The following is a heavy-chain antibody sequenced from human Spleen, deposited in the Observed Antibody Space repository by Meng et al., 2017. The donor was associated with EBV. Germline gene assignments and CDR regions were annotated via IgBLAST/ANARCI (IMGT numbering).Heavy chain of an antibody. CDR2: IYYSGST. Sequence: QVQLQESGPGLVKPSQTLSLTCAVSGGSISSGGYYWSWIRQPPGKGLEWIGYIYYSGSTYYNPSLKSRVTISVDMSKNQFSLKLSSVTAADTAVYYRARGGDSDYEHAYWGQGTLVTVSS. V-gene: IGHV4-30-4*01. CDR3: ARGGDSDYEHAY. D-gene: IGHD5-12*01. J-gene: IGHJ4*02. CDR1: GGSISSGGYY.